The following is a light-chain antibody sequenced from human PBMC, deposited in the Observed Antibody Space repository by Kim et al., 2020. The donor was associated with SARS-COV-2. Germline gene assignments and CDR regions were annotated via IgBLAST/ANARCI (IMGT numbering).Light chain of an antibody. CDR3: NSRDSNTNHLV. Sequence: SSELTQDPAVSVALGQTARITCQGDSSRNYYASWYQQKPGQASVVVIYGKSNRLSGIPDRFSGSNSGDTASSTITGAQAADEADYHSNSRDSNTNHLVFG. CDR1: SSRNYY. V-gene: IGLV3-19*01. J-gene: IGLJ2*01. CDR2: GKS.